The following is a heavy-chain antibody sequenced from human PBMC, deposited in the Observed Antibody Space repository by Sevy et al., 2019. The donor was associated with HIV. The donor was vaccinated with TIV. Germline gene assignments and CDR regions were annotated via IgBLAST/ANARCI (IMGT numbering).Heavy chain of an antibody. V-gene: IGHV3-30*02. J-gene: IGHJ4*02. CDR1: GFSYSSYG. CDR2: IQYDGSNK. Sequence: GGSLRLSCAASGFSYSSYGMHWVRQAPGKGLGWVAFIQYDGSNKDYADSVKGRFTIYRANSKNTLDLQMNSLRVEDTAVYYCVKEGGGEGGDHWGQGTLVTVSS. D-gene: IGHD2-21*01. CDR3: VKEGGGEGGDH.